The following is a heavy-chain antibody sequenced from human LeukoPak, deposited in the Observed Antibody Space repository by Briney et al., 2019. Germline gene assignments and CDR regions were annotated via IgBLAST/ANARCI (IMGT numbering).Heavy chain of an antibody. CDR1: GGSISSGGYY. V-gene: IGHV4-31*03. J-gene: IGHJ5*01. CDR2: IYYSGST. Sequence: SETLSLTCTVSGGSISSGGYYWSWIRQHPGKGLEWIGYIYYSGSTYYNPSLKSRATLSVNTSNNQYPLKMSSVTAAHTAAYSCTPVNVHDYSNSHFDSWGQGTLVTVS. D-gene: IGHD4-11*01. CDR3: TPVNVHDYSNSHFDS.